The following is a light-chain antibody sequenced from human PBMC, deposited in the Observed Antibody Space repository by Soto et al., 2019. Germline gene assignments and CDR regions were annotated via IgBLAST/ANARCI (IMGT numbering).Light chain of an antibody. CDR3: LKSYSSPPT. Sequence: DIQMTQSPSSLSASVGDRVTITCRASETIRRYLNWYQQRPGKAPNLLIYGASRLHSGVPSRFTRSGSGTGYTPSISSLHPVDFATYFCLKSYSSPPTFGLGTKVEI. J-gene: IGKJ1*01. V-gene: IGKV1-39*01. CDR1: ETIRRY. CDR2: GAS.